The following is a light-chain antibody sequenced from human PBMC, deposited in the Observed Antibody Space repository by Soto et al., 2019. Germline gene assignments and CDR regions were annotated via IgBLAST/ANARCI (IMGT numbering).Light chain of an antibody. Sequence: IELTQSPSSLLHSVGDTINITCRASQAIGTELGWYQQEPGKAPKRLIYTASVLQSGVPSRFSGSGSGTEFTLTISTLQPEDFATYFCLQHKGYPRTFGQGTEVDIK. J-gene: IGKJ1*01. CDR3: LQHKGYPRT. CDR2: TAS. CDR1: QAIGTE. V-gene: IGKV1-17*01.